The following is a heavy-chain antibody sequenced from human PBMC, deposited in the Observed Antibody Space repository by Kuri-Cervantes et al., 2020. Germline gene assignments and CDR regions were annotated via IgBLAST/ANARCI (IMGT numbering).Heavy chain of an antibody. Sequence: GESLKISFSASGFTFSSYSMNWVRQAPGKGLEWVSYISSSSSTIYYAVSGKGRFTIPRDKAKNSLYLQMNSLRDEDTAVDYCAKDSLPDTAYYYYGMDGWGQGTTVTVSS. CDR2: ISSSSSTI. V-gene: IGHV3-48*02. CDR3: AKDSLPDTAYYYYGMDG. J-gene: IGHJ6*02. CDR1: GFTFSSYS. D-gene: IGHD5-18*01.